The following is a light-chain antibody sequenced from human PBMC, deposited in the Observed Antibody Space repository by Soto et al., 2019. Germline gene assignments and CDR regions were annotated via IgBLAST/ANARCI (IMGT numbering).Light chain of an antibody. CDR3: SSYTSSSTLV. Sequence: QSALTQPASASGSPGQSITISCTGTSDDITDVGGYNYVSWYQQHPGKAPKLMIYEVSNRPSGVSNRFSGSKSGNTASLTISGLQAEDEADYYCSSYTSSSTLVFGGGTKVTVL. J-gene: IGLJ2*01. V-gene: IGLV2-14*01. CDR2: EVS. CDR1: SDDITDVGGYNY.